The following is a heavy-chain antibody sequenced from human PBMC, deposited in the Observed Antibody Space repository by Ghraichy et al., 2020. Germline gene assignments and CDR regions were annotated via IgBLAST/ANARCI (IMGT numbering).Heavy chain of an antibody. V-gene: IGHV3-74*01. CDR2: VDRDGSST. Sequence: LSLTCAASGFTFSDYYMHWVRQAPGKGPVWVSRVDRDGSSTLYGDSAKGRFSVSRDNAKNTVFLQMDSLRVEDTAVYYCARVTPQDGSWHFDLWGRGTLVTVSS. D-gene: IGHD2-15*01. J-gene: IGHJ2*01. CDR1: GFTFSDYY. CDR3: ARVTPQDGSWHFDL.